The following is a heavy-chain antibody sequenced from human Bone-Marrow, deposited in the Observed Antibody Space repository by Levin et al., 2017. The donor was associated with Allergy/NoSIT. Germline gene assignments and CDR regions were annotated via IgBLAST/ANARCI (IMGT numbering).Heavy chain of an antibody. J-gene: IGHJ6*03. CDR1: GFSFSNYA. V-gene: IGHV3-23*01. CDR2: VSISGVD. CDR3: VKLGDDFRPGRLYYMDG. D-gene: IGHD2-21*02. Sequence: GGSLRLSCAASGFSFSNYAMNWVRQAPGKGLEWVAGVSISGVDYYADSVRGRFSILRDNSRETLFLQMNSLRPEDTAIYHCVKLGDDFRPGRLYYMDGWGKGTSVTVSS.